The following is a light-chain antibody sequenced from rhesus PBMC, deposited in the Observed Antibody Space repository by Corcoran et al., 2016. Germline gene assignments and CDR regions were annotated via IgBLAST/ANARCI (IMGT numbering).Light chain of an antibody. J-gene: IGKJ2*01. V-gene: IGKV1-25*01. Sequence: DIQMTQSPSSLSASVGDTVTITCQASQGISNYLAWYQPKSGQAPKVLMYDASTFQSGVPSRFSGNGFGTEFTLTISSLRDGDFETYYCQQHKTFPYSFGQGTKVEI. CDR1: QGISNY. CDR2: DAS. CDR3: QQHKTFPYS.